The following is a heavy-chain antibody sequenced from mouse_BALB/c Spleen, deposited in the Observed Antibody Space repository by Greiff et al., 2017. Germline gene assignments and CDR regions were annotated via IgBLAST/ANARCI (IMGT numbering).Heavy chain of an antibody. V-gene: IGHV5-6-5*01. CDR3: ARRGLPYAMDY. CDR2: ISSGGST. J-gene: IGHJ4*01. Sequence: EVKVVESGGGLVKPGGSLKLSCAASGFTFSSYAMSWVRQTPEKRLEWVASISSGGSTYYPDSVKGRFTISRDNARNILYLQMSSLRSEDTAMYYCARRGLPYAMDYWGQGTSVTVSS. CDR1: GFTFSSYA. D-gene: IGHD2-2*01.